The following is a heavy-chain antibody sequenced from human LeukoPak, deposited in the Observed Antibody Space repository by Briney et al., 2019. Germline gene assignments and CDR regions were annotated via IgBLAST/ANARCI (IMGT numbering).Heavy chain of an antibody. CDR1: GDSISGYY. CDR3: AKYLAASGESHLDY. Sequence: PSETLSLTCTVSGDSISGYYWSWIRQPPGKGLEWIGYIYYSGRTNYNPSLKSRVTISVDTSKNQFSLKLSSVTAADTAVYYCAKYLAASGESHLDYWGQGTLVTVSS. D-gene: IGHD6-13*01. CDR2: IYYSGRT. V-gene: IGHV4-59*03. J-gene: IGHJ4*02.